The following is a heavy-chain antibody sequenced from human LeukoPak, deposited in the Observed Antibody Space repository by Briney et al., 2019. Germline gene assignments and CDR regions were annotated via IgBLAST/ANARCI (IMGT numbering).Heavy chain of an antibody. Sequence: GGSLRLSCAASGFTFGSYSMTWVRQAPVKGLEWVSSISSSSTYIYYADSVKGRFTISRDNAENSLHLQMNSLRAEDTAVYYCARAPYSSGWYGGPSWFDPWGQGTLVTVSS. CDR3: ARAPYSSGWYGGPSWFDP. CDR1: GFTFGSYS. J-gene: IGHJ5*02. CDR2: ISSSSTYI. D-gene: IGHD6-19*01. V-gene: IGHV3-21*01.